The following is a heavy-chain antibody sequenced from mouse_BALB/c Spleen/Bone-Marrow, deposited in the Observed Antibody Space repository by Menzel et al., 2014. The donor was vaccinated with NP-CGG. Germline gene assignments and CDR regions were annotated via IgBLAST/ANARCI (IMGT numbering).Heavy chain of an antibody. CDR1: GDSITSGY. CDR3: ARGRAMGFAY. J-gene: IGHJ3*01. Sequence: EVKLVESGPSLVKPSQTLSLTCSVTGDSITSGYWNWIRKFPGNKLEYMGYISYSGSTYYNPSLKSRISITRDTSKNQYYLQLNSVTTEDTATYYCARGRAMGFAYWGQGTLVTVSA. V-gene: IGHV3-8*02. D-gene: IGHD1-1*02. CDR2: ISYSGST.